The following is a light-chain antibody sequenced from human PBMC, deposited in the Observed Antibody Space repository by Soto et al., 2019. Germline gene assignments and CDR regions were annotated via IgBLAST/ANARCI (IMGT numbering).Light chain of an antibody. CDR2: TND. V-gene: IGLV1-44*01. J-gene: IGLJ1*01. CDR3: LAWDYSLNGNL. CDR1: SSNIESNT. Sequence: QSVLTQPPSASGTPGQRVTISCSGSSSNIESNTVYWYQQLPGMAPRLLIHTNDRRPSGVPDRFSGSKSGTSASLAISGLQSEDEADYCCLAWDYSLNGNLFGTGTKVTVL.